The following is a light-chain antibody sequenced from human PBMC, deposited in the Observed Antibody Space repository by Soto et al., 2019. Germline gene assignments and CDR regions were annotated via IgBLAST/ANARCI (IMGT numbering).Light chain of an antibody. CDR2: DAS. J-gene: IGKJ1*01. CDR3: QQYNNFWT. Sequence: DIQMIQSPSTLSASVGDRVTITCRASQSISSWLAWYQQKPGKAPRLLIYDASYLERGVPSRFSGSGSGTDFTLTISDLQPDDLATYYCQQYNNFWTFGPGTKVEI. CDR1: QSISSW. V-gene: IGKV1-5*01.